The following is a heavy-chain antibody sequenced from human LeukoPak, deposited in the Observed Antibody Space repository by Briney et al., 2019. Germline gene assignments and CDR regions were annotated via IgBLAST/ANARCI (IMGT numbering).Heavy chain of an antibody. CDR3: AKQIAVAKTYFDY. D-gene: IGHD6-19*01. V-gene: IGHV3-23*01. J-gene: IGHJ4*02. CDR1: GFIFSSYA. Sequence: GGSLRLSCAASGFIFSSYAMSWVRQAPGKGLEWVSAISGSGGSTYYADSVKGRFTISRDNSKNTLYLQMNSLRAEDTAVYYCAKQIAVAKTYFDYWGQGTLVTVSS. CDR2: ISGSGGST.